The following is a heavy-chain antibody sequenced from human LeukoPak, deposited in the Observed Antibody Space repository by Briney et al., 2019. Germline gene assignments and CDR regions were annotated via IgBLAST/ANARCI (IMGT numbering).Heavy chain of an antibody. CDR1: GLTFRNYA. CDR3: ARVNGPNSGYYYTLDL. V-gene: IGHV3-33*01. J-gene: IGHJ5*02. Sequence: PGGSLRLSCSASGLTFRNYAMHWVLQAPAGRREWGAVIWFDGTEKYYAASVMGRFTISRDSSESTLYLQMNGLRTEDTAVYYCARVNGPNSGYYYTLDLWGQGTPVTVSS. CDR2: IWFDGTEK. D-gene: IGHD3-22*01.